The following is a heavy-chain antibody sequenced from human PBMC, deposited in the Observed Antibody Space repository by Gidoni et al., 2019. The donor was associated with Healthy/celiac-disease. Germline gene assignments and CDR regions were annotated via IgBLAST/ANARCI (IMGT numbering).Heavy chain of an antibody. V-gene: IGHV3-43*02. Sequence: EVQLVESGGGVVQPGGYLRLSCAASGSPFDDYAMHWVRQAPGKGLEWVSLISGDGGSTYYADSVKGRFTISRDNSKNSLYLQMNSLRTEDTALYYCAKDRYSSGWFAYYYYGMDVWGQGTTVTVSS. J-gene: IGHJ6*02. CDR2: ISGDGGST. CDR1: GSPFDDYA. CDR3: AKDRYSSGWFAYYYYGMDV. D-gene: IGHD6-19*01.